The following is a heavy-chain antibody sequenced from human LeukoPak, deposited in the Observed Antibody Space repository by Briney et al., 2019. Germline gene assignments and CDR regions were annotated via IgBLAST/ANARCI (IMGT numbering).Heavy chain of an antibody. D-gene: IGHD2-2*01. CDR3: ARYVVVPARGYYYYYMDV. V-gene: IGHV4-34*01. Sequence: SETLSLTCAVYGGSFSGYYWSWIRQPPGKGLEWIGEINHSGSTNYNPPLKSRVTISVDTSKNQFSLKLSSVTAADTAVYYCARYVVVPARGYYYYYMDVWGKGTTVTVSS. CDR1: GGSFSGYY. CDR2: INHSGST. J-gene: IGHJ6*03.